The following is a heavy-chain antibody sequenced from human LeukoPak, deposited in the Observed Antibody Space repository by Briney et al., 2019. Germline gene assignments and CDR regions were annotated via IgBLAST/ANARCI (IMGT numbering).Heavy chain of an antibody. Sequence: GRSLRLSCAASGFIFSTYGMHWGRQAPGKGLEWVAVIWSDGSTKYYADSVKGRFTMSRDNSKNMVYLQMNSLRAEDTALYYCARDRYGSGWFYIDNWGLGTLVTVSS. D-gene: IGHD6-19*01. V-gene: IGHV3-33*01. CDR1: GFIFSTYG. CDR2: IWSDGSTK. CDR3: ARDRYGSGWFYIDN. J-gene: IGHJ4*02.